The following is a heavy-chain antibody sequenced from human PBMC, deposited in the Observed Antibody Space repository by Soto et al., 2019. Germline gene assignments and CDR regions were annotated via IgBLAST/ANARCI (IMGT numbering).Heavy chain of an antibody. Sequence: LSCAASGFTFSSYWMSWVRQAPGKGLEWVANIKQDGSEKYYVDSVKGRFTISRDNAKNSLYLQMNSLRAEDTAVYYCANIAAAASSFDYWGQGTLVTVSS. CDR3: ANIAAAASSFDY. CDR2: IKQDGSEK. CDR1: GFTFSSYW. V-gene: IGHV3-7*03. D-gene: IGHD6-13*01. J-gene: IGHJ4*02.